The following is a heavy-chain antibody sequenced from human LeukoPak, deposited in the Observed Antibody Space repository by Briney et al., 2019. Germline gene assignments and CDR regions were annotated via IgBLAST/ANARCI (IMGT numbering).Heavy chain of an antibody. Sequence: GGSLRLSCAASGFTFSSYSMNWVRQAPGKGLEWVSSNSSSSSYIYYADSVKGRFTISRDNAKNSLYLQMNSLRAEDTAVYYCAREGITDYGMDVWGQGTTVTVSS. CDR2: NSSSSSYI. J-gene: IGHJ6*02. CDR1: GFTFSSYS. D-gene: IGHD1-14*01. CDR3: AREGITDYGMDV. V-gene: IGHV3-21*01.